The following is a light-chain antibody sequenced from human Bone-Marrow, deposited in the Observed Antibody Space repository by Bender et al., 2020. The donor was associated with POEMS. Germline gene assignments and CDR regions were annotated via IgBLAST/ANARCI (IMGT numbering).Light chain of an antibody. CDR2: KDT. J-gene: IGLJ3*02. CDR3: QSADSSGTYWV. V-gene: IGLV3-25*01. Sequence: AARITCSGDALTKQYVFWYQQKAGQAPVLVINKDTVRSPGIPERFSGSSSGTTVTLTVSGVQAEDEADYYCQSADSSGTYWVFGGGTKLTVL. CDR1: ALTKQY.